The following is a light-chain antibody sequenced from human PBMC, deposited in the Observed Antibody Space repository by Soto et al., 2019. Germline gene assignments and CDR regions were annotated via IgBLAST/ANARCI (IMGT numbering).Light chain of an antibody. CDR2: DAS. V-gene: IGKV3D-15*01. Sequence: EIVMTQSPATLSVSPGERATLSCRASQSVSSNLAWHQQKPGQAPRILMYDASTRATGIPARFSGSGSGTDFTLTISRLEPEDFAVYYCRQYGSSGTFGQGTKVDIK. CDR3: RQYGSSGT. CDR1: QSVSSN. J-gene: IGKJ1*01.